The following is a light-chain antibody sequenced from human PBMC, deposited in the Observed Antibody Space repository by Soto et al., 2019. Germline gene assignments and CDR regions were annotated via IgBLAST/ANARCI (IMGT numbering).Light chain of an antibody. CDR3: QQRSNWPVT. J-gene: IGKJ5*01. Sequence: IVLTHAPGTLSLSPGERATLSCRASEAGAGSYLAWYQQKPGQAPRLLIYDASNRATGIPARFSGSGSGTDFTLTISSLEPEDFAVYYCQQRSNWPVTFGQGTRLEIK. CDR1: EAGAGSY. V-gene: IGKV3D-11*01. CDR2: DAS.